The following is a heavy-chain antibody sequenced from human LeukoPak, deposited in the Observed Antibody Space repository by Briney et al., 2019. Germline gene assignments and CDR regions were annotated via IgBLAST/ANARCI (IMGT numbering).Heavy chain of an antibody. J-gene: IGHJ5*02. D-gene: IGHD2-15*01. CDR1: GGSVSSGSYY. CDR2: IYYSGST. V-gene: IGHV4-61*01. Sequence: PSETLSLTCTVFGGSVSSGSYYCSWIRQPPGKGLEWIGYIYYSGSTHYNPSLKSRVTISVDTSKNQFSLKLSSVTAADTAVYYCARFNREDTTRFDPWGQGTLVTVSS. CDR3: ARFNREDTTRFDP.